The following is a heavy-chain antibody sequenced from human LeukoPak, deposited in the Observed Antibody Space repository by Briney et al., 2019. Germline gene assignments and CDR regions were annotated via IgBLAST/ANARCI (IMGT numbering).Heavy chain of an antibody. J-gene: IGHJ4*02. CDR2: ISYDGSNK. D-gene: IGHD3-22*01. Sequence: GGSLRLSCAASGFTFSSYTMHWVRQAPGKGLEWVALISYDGSNKYYADSVKGRFTISRDNSKNTLYLQMNSLRAEDTAVYYCARDPLYYGSSGFYPPPDYWGQGTLVTVSS. CDR3: ARDPLYYGSSGFYPPPDY. V-gene: IGHV3-30*04. CDR1: GFTFSSYT.